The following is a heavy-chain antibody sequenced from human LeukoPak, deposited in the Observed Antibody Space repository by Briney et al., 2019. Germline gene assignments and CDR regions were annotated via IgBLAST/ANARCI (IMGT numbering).Heavy chain of an antibody. D-gene: IGHD3-22*01. J-gene: IGHJ4*02. CDR1: GYSISSGHY. V-gene: IGHV4-38-2*02. CDR3: ARAYDSSGYYTSFDY. Sequence: SETLSLTCTDSGYSISSGHYWGWIRQSPGKGLEWIGSIYHSGSTYYNPSLKSRVTISVDTSKNQFSLKLSSVTAADTAVYYCARAYDSSGYYTSFDYWGQGTQVTVSS. CDR2: IYHSGST.